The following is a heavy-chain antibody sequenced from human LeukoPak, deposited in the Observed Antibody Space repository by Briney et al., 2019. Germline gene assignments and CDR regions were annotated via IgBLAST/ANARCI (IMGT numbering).Heavy chain of an antibody. J-gene: IGHJ5*02. CDR1: GGSFSGYY. Sequence: SETLSLTCAVYGGSFSGYYWSWIRQPPGKGLEWIGEINHSGSTNYNPSLKSRVTISVDTSKNQFSLKLSSVAAADTAVYYCARDISWFDPWGQGTLVTVSS. CDR3: ARDISWFDP. CDR2: INHSGST. D-gene: IGHD3-3*02. V-gene: IGHV4-34*01.